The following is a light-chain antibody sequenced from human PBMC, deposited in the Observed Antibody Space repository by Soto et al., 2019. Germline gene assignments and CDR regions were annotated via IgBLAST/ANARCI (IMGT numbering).Light chain of an antibody. CDR3: LQYNSHSWT. V-gene: IGKV1-5*03. Sequence: DIQMTQSPSTLSASVGDRVTITCRASQSINSWLAWYQHKPGEAPKLLIYKASSLESGVPSRFSGSGSGTEFTLTISPLQPEDFASYYCLQYNSHSWTFGQETKVEMK. CDR2: KAS. J-gene: IGKJ1*01. CDR1: QSINSW.